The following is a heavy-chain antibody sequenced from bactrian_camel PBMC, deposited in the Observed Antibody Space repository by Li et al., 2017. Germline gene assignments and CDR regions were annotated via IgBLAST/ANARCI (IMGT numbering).Heavy chain of an antibody. CDR3: ASSPPFIARSICLSASFSPKF. CDR2: FYTLDDGT. D-gene: IGHD4*01. J-gene: IGHJ4*01. V-gene: IGHV3S1*01. Sequence: VQLVESGGGSVQAGGSLKLSCTASGIQRKGYCLGWFRQVPGKEREMIASFYTLDDGTYYADSVKGRFIVSQDSARNIVYLEMNRLSPEDTAMYYCASSPPFIARSICLSASFSPKFWGQGTQVTVS. CDR1: GIQRKGYC.